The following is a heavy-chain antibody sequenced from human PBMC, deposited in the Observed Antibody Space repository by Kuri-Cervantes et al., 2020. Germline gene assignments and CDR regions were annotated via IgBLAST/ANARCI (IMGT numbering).Heavy chain of an antibody. CDR2: ISSSGSTM. CDR1: GFTFSDYY. J-gene: IGHJ3*02. Sequence: GESLKISCAASGFTFSDYYMSWIRQAPGKGLEWVSYISSSGSTMYDADSVRGRFTISRDNAKNSLYLQMNSLKASDTAMYYCARHPATYSSSWSNAFDIWGQGTMVTVSS. CDR3: ARHPATYSSSWSNAFDI. D-gene: IGHD6-13*01. V-gene: IGHV3-11*01.